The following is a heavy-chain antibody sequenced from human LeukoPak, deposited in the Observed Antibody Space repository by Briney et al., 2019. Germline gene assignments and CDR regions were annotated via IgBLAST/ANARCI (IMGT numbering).Heavy chain of an antibody. CDR1: GFTFSSYA. V-gene: IGHV3-23*01. CDR2: ISGSDGTT. Sequence: GGSLRLSCAASGFTFSSYAMSWVRQAPGKGLEWVSAISGSDGTTYYADSMKGRFTISRDNSKNTVYPQMNRLRAEDTAVYYCAKRYSGSGFDYWGQGTLVTVSS. CDR3: AKRYSGSGFDY. J-gene: IGHJ4*02. D-gene: IGHD1-26*01.